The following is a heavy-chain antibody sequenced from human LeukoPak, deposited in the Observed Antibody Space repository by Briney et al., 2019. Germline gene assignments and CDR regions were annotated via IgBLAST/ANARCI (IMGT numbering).Heavy chain of an antibody. J-gene: IGHJ6*03. D-gene: IGHD2-2*01. CDR3: ARLRYCSSTSCWPYYMDV. CDR1: GFSITSGGYY. V-gene: IGHV4-30-2*03. CDR2: IYYSGST. Sequence: SQTLSLTCAVSGFSITSGGYYWSWIRQPPGKGLEWIGSIYYSGSTYYNPSLKSRVTISVDTPKNQFSLKLSSVTAADTAVYYCARLRYCSSTSCWPYYMDVWGKGTTVTVSS.